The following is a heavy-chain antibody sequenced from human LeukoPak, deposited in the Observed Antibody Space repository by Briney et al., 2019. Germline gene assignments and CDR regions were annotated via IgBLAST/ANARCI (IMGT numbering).Heavy chain of an antibody. CDR1: GYTFTGYY. CDR2: INPNSGGT. Sequence: GASVKVSCKASGYTFTGYYMHWVRQAPGQGLEWMGWINPNSGGTNYAQKFQGRVTMTRDTSISTAYMELSRLRSDDTAVYYCASFYDSSNYYFDYWGQGTLVTVSS. CDR3: ASFYDSSNYYFDY. D-gene: IGHD3-22*01. J-gene: IGHJ4*02. V-gene: IGHV1-2*02.